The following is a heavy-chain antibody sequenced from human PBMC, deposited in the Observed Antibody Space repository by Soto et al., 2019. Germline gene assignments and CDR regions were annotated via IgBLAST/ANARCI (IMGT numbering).Heavy chain of an antibody. J-gene: IGHJ4*02. V-gene: IGHV3-7*04. D-gene: IGHD3-22*01. CDR1: GLSFSTYW. CDR2: IKPDDSEK. Sequence: GGSLRLSCEASGLSFSTYWMSWVRQAPGKGLEWVANIKPDDSEKYYVDSVRGRFTISRDNAKNSLYLQMNSLRAEDTAVYYCARGGARWRDGSSGYFSRAYYFDYWGQGTLVTVSS. CDR3: ARGGARWRDGSSGYFSRAYYFDY.